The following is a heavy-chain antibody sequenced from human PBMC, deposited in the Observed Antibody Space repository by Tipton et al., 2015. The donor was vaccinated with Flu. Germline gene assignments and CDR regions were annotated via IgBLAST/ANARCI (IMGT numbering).Heavy chain of an antibody. CDR1: GDSIGSDYF. CDR2: VHRTGNP. Sequence: TLSLTCSVSGDSIGSDYFWGWIRQPPGQGLEWIGNVHRTGNPYYNPSLKSRVTISVDTSRNQFSLRLSSVTAADTAIYYCARAVSTIFRGAPRGAFDSWGQGTLVTVSS. D-gene: IGHD3-10*01. J-gene: IGHJ4*02. V-gene: IGHV4-38-2*02. CDR3: ARAVSTIFRGAPRGAFDS.